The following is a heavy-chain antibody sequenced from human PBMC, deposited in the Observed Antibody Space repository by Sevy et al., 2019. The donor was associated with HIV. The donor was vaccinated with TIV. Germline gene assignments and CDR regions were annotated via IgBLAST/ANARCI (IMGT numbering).Heavy chain of an antibody. CDR2: ISYDGNNR. J-gene: IGHJ4*02. CDR3: DSVADEYCTNDCYHRFDH. V-gene: IGHV3-30*04. D-gene: IGHD2-8*01. CDR1: GFTFPIYS. Sequence: GGSLRLSCVASGFTFPIYSVVWVRRAPGKGLEWLTLISYDGNNRYYADSVKGRFTISRDNSNNILYLQMTSLRVEDTALYFCDSVADEYCTNDCYHRFDHWGLGTLVTVSS.